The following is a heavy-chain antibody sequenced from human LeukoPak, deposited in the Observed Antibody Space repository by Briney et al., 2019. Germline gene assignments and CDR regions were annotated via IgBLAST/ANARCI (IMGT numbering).Heavy chain of an antibody. CDR2: IYENGGTT. V-gene: IGHV3-23*01. Sequence: GGSLRLSCAVSGFTFSDFAMSWARQAPEKGLEFVSGIYENGGTTYYADSVKGRFSISRDNSKNTLYLQMDSLRGEDTAVYYCAKDFRIGYSAHFDYWGQGALVTVSS. J-gene: IGHJ4*02. D-gene: IGHD2-21*01. CDR1: GFTFSDFA. CDR3: AKDFRIGYSAHFDY.